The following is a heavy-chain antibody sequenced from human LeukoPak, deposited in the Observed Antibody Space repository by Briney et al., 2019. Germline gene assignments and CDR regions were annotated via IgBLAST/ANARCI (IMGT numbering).Heavy chain of an antibody. V-gene: IGHV1-2*02. CDR1: GYTFTGYY. D-gene: IGHD4-17*01. Sequence: GASVKVSCKASGYTFTGYYMHWVRQAPGQGLEWMGWINPNSGGTNYAQKFQGRVTMTRDTSISTAYMELSRLRSDDTAVYYCARDLTTYYNWGFDPWGQGTLVTVSS. CDR3: ARDLTTYYNWGFDP. CDR2: INPNSGGT. J-gene: IGHJ5*02.